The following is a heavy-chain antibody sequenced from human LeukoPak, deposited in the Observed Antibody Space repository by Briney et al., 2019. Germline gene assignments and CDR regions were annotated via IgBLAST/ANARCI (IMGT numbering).Heavy chain of an antibody. V-gene: IGHV3-7*01. CDR1: GFTFSSSW. CDR2: IKRDGSEK. CDR3: ARDPGEDCSSIICS. J-gene: IGHJ5*02. D-gene: IGHD2-2*01. Sequence: GGSLRLSCATSGFTFSSSWMSWVRQASGKGLEWVANIKRDGSEKTYIDSVKGRFTISRDNAKNSLYLQMNSLRVEDTAVYYCARDPGEDCSSIICSWGQGTRVIVSS.